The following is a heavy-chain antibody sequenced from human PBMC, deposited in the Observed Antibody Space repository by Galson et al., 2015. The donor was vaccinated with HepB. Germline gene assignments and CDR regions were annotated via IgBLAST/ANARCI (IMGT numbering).Heavy chain of an antibody. J-gene: IGHJ4*02. CDR3: TTDAGASGWSY. CDR2: IKSKTDGGTT. Sequence: SLRLSCAASGFTFNNAWMSWVRQAPGKGLEWLGHIKSKTDGGTTEYAAPLKGRFTISRDASRNILYLQMSSLKTEDTGVYYCTTDAGASGWSYWGQGTLVTVSS. D-gene: IGHD6-19*01. CDR1: GFTFNNAW. V-gene: IGHV3-15*01.